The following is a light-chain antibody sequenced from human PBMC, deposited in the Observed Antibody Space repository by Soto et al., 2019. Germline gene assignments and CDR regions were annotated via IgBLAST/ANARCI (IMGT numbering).Light chain of an antibody. Sequence: DIQMTQSPSSLSASVGDTVTITCRASQTISTYLNWYQQKPGEAPNLLIYAASSLETGVPSRFSGRRSGREFTLTITGLQPEDFATYHCLQTYGTAFTFGQGTKLEI. V-gene: IGKV1-39*01. CDR3: LQTYGTAFT. CDR2: AAS. CDR1: QTISTY. J-gene: IGKJ2*01.